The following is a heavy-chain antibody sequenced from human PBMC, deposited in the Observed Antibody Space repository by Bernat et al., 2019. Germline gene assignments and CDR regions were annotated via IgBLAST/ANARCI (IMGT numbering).Heavy chain of an antibody. CDR3: ARDGYGSDWYDGPDL. CDR2: ISHDGTNR. Sequence: VQLVESGGGVVQPGRSLRLSCAASGFAITGSGMHWVRQAPGRGLEWLALISHDGTNRYYLDSVKGRFTVSRDISKNTLSLQMNSVTTEDMALYYCARDGYGSDWYDGPDLWGQGTMVTVSS. D-gene: IGHD6-19*01. CDR1: GFAITGSG. V-gene: IGHV3-30-3*01. J-gene: IGHJ3*01.